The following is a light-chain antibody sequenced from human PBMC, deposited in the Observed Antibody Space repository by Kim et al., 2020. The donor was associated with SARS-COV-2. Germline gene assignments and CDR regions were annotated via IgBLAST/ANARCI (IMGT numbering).Light chain of an antibody. CDR1: SSDVGGYNY. CDR3: SSYTSSSTYV. V-gene: IGLV2-14*03. J-gene: IGLJ1*01. CDR2: DVS. Sequence: GQSITLSCTGTSSDVGGYNYVSWYQQHPGKAPKLMICDVSNRPSGVSNRFSGSKSGNTASLTISGLQAEDEADYYCSSYTSSSTYVFGTGTKVTVL.